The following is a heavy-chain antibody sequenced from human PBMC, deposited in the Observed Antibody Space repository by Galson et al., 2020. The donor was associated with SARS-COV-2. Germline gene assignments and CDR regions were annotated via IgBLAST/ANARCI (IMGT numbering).Heavy chain of an antibody. J-gene: IGHJ6*03. D-gene: IGHD2-8*01. V-gene: IGHV3-30*02. CDR2: IRYDGSNK. CDR1: GFTFSSYG. CDR3: AKASHCTNGVCYYYYYYMDV. Sequence: GGSLRLSCAASGFTFSSYGMHWVRQAPGKGLEWVAFIRYDGSNKYYADSVKGRFTISRDNSKNTLYLQMNSLRAEDTAVYYCAKASHCTNGVCYYYYYYMDVWGKGTTVTVSS.